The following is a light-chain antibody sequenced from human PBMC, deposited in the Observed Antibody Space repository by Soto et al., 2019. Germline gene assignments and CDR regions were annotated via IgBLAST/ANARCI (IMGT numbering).Light chain of an antibody. CDR3: AAWDDSLNGYV. CDR1: GSNIRSNT. CDR2: SHS. J-gene: IGLJ1*01. V-gene: IGLV1-44*01. Sequence: QSVLAQPPSASGTPGQRVTISCSGSGSNIRSNTVSWYQQLPGTAPKLLIYSHSQRPSGVPDRFSGSKSGTSASLAISGLQSEDEADYYCAAWDDSLNGYVFGTGTKLTVL.